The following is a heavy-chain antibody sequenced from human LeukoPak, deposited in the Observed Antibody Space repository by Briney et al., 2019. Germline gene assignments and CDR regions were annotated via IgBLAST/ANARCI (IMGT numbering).Heavy chain of an antibody. CDR3: ARLDPYYDSSGYYTTAIDY. V-gene: IGHV3-48*01. J-gene: IGHJ4*02. D-gene: IGHD3-22*01. CDR1: GFTFSSYS. CDR2: ISSSSSTI. Sequence: PGGSLRLSCAASGFTFSSYSMNWVRQAPGKGLEWVSYISSSSSTIYYADSVKGRFTISRDNAKNSLYLQMNSLRAEDTAVYYCARLDPYYDSSGYYTTAIDYWGQGTLVTVSS.